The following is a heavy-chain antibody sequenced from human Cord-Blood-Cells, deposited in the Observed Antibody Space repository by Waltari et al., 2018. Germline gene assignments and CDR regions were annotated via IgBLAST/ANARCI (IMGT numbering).Heavy chain of an antibody. CDR2: IYHSGST. D-gene: IGHD3-22*01. Sequence: QVQLQESGPGLVKPSGTLSLTCAVSGGSTSSSNWWSWVRQPPGKGLEWIGEIYHSGSTNYNPSLKSRVTISVDKSKNQFSLKLSSVTAADTAVYYCARAIYYDSSGYYYYFDYWGQGTLVTVSS. J-gene: IGHJ4*02. V-gene: IGHV4-4*02. CDR3: ARAIYYDSSGYYYYFDY. CDR1: GGSTSSSNW.